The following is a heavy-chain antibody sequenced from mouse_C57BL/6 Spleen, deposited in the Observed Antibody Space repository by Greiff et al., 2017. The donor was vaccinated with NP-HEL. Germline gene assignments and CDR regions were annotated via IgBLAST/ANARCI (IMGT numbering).Heavy chain of an antibody. V-gene: IGHV3-6*01. D-gene: IGHD4-1*01. CDR1: GYSITSGYY. Sequence: EVHLVESGPGLVKPSQSLSLTCSVTGYSITSGYYWNWIRQFPGNKLEWMGYISYDGSNNYNPSLKNRISITRDTSKNQFFLKLNSVTTEDTATYYCARDLTLAWFAYWGQGTLVTVSA. CDR3: ARDLTLAWFAY. J-gene: IGHJ3*01. CDR2: ISYDGSN.